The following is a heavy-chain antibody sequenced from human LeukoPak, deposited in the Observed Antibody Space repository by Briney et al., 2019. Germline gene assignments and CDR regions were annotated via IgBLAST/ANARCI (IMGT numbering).Heavy chain of an antibody. CDR1: GGSISSGGFY. D-gene: IGHD3-10*01. CDR3: ARISFEEGY. J-gene: IGHJ4*02. CDR2: IYYSGST. V-gene: IGHV4-31*03. Sequence: SETLSLTCTVSGGSISSGGFYWTWIRQHPGKGLEWIGSIYYSGSTYYNPSLKSRLTISVDTSKNQFSLKLSSVTAADTAVYYCARISFEEGYWGQGTLVTVSS.